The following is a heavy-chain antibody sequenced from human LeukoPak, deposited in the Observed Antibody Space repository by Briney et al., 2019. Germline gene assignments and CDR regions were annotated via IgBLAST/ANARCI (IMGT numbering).Heavy chain of an antibody. D-gene: IGHD2-15*01. CDR1: GDSISSSSSY. J-gene: IGHJ4*02. CDR2: IYYSGST. CDR3: AREGGYCSGGSCYSGYYFDY. V-gene: IGHV4-39*02. Sequence: SETLSLTCTVSGDSISSSSSYWGWIRQPPGEGLEWIGSIYYSGSTYYNTSLKSRVTISVDTSKNQFSLKLSSVTAADTAVYYCAREGGYCSGGSCYSGYYFDYWGQGTLVTVSS.